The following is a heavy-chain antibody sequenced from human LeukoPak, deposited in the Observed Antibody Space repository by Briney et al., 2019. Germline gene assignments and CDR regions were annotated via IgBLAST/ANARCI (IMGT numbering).Heavy chain of an antibody. Sequence: SETLSLTCTVSGGSISSYYWSWIRQPPGKGLEWIGYIYYSGSTNYNPSLKSRVTISVDTSKNQFSLKLSSVTAADTALYFCARDGEGDEGWDYWSQGTLVTVSS. J-gene: IGHJ4*02. CDR2: IYYSGST. V-gene: IGHV4-59*01. D-gene: IGHD2-15*01. CDR1: GGSISSYY. CDR3: ARDGEGDEGWDY.